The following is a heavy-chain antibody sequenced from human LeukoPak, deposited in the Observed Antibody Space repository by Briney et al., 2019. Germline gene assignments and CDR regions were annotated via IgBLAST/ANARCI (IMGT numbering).Heavy chain of an antibody. CDR2: IYYSGST. Sequence: SETLSLTCTVAGGSISSYYWSWIRQPPGKGLEWIGYIYYSGSTNYNPSLKSRVTISVDASKNQFSLKLSAVTAADTAVYYCARVVSSSWTRYYGMDVWGQGTTVTVSS. J-gene: IGHJ6*02. V-gene: IGHV4-59*01. CDR3: ARVVSSSWTRYYGMDV. CDR1: GGSISSYY. D-gene: IGHD6-13*01.